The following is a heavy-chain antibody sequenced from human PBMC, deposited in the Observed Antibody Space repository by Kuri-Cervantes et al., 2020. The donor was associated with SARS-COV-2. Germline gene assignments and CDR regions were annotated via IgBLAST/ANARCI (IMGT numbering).Heavy chain of an antibody. CDR3: ARWSIVGATRGLLRYYGMDV. CDR1: GFTFRSYW. CDR2: INGDGSTR. V-gene: IGHV3-74*03. J-gene: IGHJ6*02. Sequence: GGSLRLSCVASGFTFRSYWMHWVRQAPGKGLVWVSRINGDGSTRTYANSVKGRFTISRDNAKNTLYLQMNNLRAEDTAVYYCARWSIVGATRGLLRYYGMDVWGQGTTVTVSS. D-gene: IGHD1-26*01.